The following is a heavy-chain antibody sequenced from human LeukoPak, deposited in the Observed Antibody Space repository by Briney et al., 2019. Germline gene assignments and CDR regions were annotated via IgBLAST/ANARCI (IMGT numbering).Heavy chain of an antibody. J-gene: IGHJ4*02. CDR1: GYTFTSYG. Sequence: ASVKVSCKASGYTFTSYGISWVRQAPGQGLEWMGWISAYNGNTNYAQKLQGRVTMTTDTSTSTAYKELRSLGSDDTAVYYCARSSSSWFYSDYWGQGTLVTVSS. V-gene: IGHV1-18*01. D-gene: IGHD6-13*01. CDR3: ARSSSSWFYSDY. CDR2: ISAYNGNT.